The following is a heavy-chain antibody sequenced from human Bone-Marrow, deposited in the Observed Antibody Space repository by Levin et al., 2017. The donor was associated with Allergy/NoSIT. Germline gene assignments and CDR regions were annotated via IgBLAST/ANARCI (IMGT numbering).Heavy chain of an antibody. J-gene: IGHJ5*02. V-gene: IGHV2-5*01. CDR2: IYWNDEK. CDR3: TIPKRITMINRIIRPVGGFDP. CDR1: GFSFTTEKVG. D-gene: IGHD3-22*01. Sequence: SGPTLVKPTQTLTLTCSFSGFSFTTEKVGVGWIRQSPGKPLEWLALIYWNDEKHYNPSLRSRLTITKDTSKHQVVLTMTNVDPVDTATYYCTIPKRITMINRIIRPVGGFDPWGLGIQVTVSS.